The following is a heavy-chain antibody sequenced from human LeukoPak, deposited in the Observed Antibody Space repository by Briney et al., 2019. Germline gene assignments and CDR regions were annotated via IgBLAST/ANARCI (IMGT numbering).Heavy chain of an antibody. J-gene: IGHJ5*02. CDR2: INHSGST. Sequence: PSETLSLTCAVYGVSFSGYYWSWIRQPPGKGLEWIGEINHSGSTNYNPSLKSRVTISVDTSKNQFSLKLSSVTAADTAVYYCARAGGWGFWSGSNWFDPWGQGTLVTVSS. V-gene: IGHV4-34*01. CDR3: ARAGGWGFWSGSNWFDP. CDR1: GVSFSGYY. D-gene: IGHD3-3*01.